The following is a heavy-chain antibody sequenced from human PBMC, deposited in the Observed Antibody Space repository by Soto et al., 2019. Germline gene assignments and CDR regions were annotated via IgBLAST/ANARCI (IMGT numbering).Heavy chain of an antibody. J-gene: IGHJ5*02. CDR1: GFTFSSYA. V-gene: IGHV3-66*01. CDR3: ARVGGFCSGGTCYSGVPCFDP. CDR2: TYSGGTT. D-gene: IGHD2-15*01. Sequence: GGSLRLSCAASGFTFSSYAMSWVRQAPGKGLEWVSVTYSGGTTYHADSVKGRFTISRDNSKNTLYLQMTSLRADDTAVYYCARVGGFCSGGTCYSGVPCFDPWGKGPLVTVPS.